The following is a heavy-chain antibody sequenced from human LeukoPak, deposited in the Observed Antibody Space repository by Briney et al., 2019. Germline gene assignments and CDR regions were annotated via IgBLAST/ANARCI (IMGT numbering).Heavy chain of an antibody. CDR1: GGSFSGYY. Sequence: SETLSLTCAVYGGSFSGYYWSWIRQPPGKGLEWIGEINHSGSTNYNPSLKSRVIISVDTSKNQFSLKLSSVTAADTAVYYCARGIVVVVAAEGNWFDPWGQGTLVTVSS. CDR3: ARGIVVVVAAEGNWFDP. D-gene: IGHD2-15*01. J-gene: IGHJ5*02. CDR2: INHSGST. V-gene: IGHV4-34*01.